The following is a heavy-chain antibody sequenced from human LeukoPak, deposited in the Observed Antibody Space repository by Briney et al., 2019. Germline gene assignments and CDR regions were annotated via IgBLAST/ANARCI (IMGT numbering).Heavy chain of an antibody. CDR1: GDSVSSNSAA. D-gene: IGHD7-27*01. V-gene: IGHV6-1*01. Sequence: SQTLSLTCAISGDSVSSNSAAWSWIRQSPSRGLEWLGRTYYRFKWYNDYAVSVKSRITINPDTSKNQFSLQLNSVTPEDTAVYYCARGDLGRQKVENFDYWGQGTLVTVSS. CDR2: TYYRFKWYN. J-gene: IGHJ4*02. CDR3: ARGDLGRQKVENFDY.